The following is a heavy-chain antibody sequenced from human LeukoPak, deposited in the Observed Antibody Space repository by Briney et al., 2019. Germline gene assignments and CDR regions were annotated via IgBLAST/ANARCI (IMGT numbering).Heavy chain of an antibody. CDR1: GGSISSGDYY. D-gene: IGHD4-17*01. Sequence: SETLSLTCTVSGGSISSGDYYWSWIRQPPGKGLEWIGYIYYSGSTYYNPSLKSRVTISVDTSKNQFSLKLSSVTAADAAMYYCTRWVRGGPAVTPFDYWGQGTLVTVSS. CDR2: IYYSGST. J-gene: IGHJ4*02. V-gene: IGHV4-30-4*01. CDR3: TRWVRGGPAVTPFDY.